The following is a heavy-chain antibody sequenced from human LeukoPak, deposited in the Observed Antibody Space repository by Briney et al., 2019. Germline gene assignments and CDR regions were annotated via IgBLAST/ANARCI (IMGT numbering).Heavy chain of an antibody. CDR2: IYTSGGT. CDR3: ARGIYSSAWYWLDP. Sequence: SETLSLTCTVSGGSISSYYWSWIRLAAGKGLEWIGRIYTSGGTNYNPSLKSRVTMSVDTSKNQFSLNLSSVTPADTAVYYCARGIYSSAWYWLDPWGQGILVTVSS. V-gene: IGHV4-4*07. J-gene: IGHJ5*02. D-gene: IGHD6-19*01. CDR1: GGSISSYY.